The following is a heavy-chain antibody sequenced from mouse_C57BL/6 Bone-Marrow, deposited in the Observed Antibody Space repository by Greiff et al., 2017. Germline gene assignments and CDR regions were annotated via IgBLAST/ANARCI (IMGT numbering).Heavy chain of an antibody. Sequence: VQLKQSGAELVRPGASVKLSCTASGFNIKDDNMHWVKQRLEQGLEWIGWIDPENGDTEYASKFQGKATITADTSSNTAYLQLSSLTSEDTAVYYCTTVVHYWGQGTTLTVSS. D-gene: IGHD1-1*01. V-gene: IGHV14-4*01. CDR3: TTVVHY. J-gene: IGHJ2*01. CDR1: GFNIKDDN. CDR2: IDPENGDT.